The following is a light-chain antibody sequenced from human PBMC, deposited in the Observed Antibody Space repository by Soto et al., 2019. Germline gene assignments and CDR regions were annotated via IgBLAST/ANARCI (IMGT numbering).Light chain of an antibody. CDR2: DVT. CDR1: SSDVGSYNL. Sequence: QSVLTQPASVSGSPGQSITISCTGTSSDVGSYNLVSWYQQHPGKAPKVMIYDVTKRPSGVPDRFSGSKSGNTASLTVSALQAEDEADYYCSSYTDTKSLVFGTGTKVTVL. CDR3: SSYTDTKSLV. V-gene: IGLV2-14*02. J-gene: IGLJ1*01.